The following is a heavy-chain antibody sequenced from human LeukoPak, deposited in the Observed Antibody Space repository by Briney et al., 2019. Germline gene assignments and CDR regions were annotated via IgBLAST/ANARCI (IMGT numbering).Heavy chain of an antibody. CDR1: GYTFTGYY. V-gene: IGHV1-2*02. Sequence: ASVKVSCKASGYTFTGYYMHWVRQAPGQGLEWMGWINPNSGGTNYAQKFQGRVTMTRDTSISTAYMELSRLTSDDTAAYYCARVGHPTDIVAVPAARSDLGTFDYWGQGTLVTVSS. CDR2: INPNSGGT. CDR3: ARVGHPTDIVAVPAARSDLGTFDY. D-gene: IGHD2-2*01. J-gene: IGHJ4*02.